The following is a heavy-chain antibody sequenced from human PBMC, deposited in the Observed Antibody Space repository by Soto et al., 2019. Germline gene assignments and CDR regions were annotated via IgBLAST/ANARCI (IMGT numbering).Heavy chain of an antibody. CDR1: GFTFSNYG. J-gene: IGHJ4*02. Sequence: QVQLVESGGGVVQPGRSLRLSCAASGFTFSNYGMHWVRQAPGKGLEWVAVIWYDGSNKYYADSVKGRFTISRDNSKNTLYLQMNSVRDEDTAVYYCARDEWGSGSLDYWGQGTLVTVSS. CDR2: IWYDGSNK. CDR3: ARDEWGSGSLDY. D-gene: IGHD3-10*01. V-gene: IGHV3-33*01.